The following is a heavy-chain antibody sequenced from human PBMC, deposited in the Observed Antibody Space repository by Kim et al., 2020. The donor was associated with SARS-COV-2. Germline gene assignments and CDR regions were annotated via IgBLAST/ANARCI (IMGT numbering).Heavy chain of an antibody. CDR2: IIPIFGRA. CDR1: GGTFSSYA. Sequence: SVKVSCRSSGGTFSSYAISWVRQAPGQGLEWMGGIIPIFGRANYAQRFQGRVTITADESTTTAYMELNSLISGDTAVYYCARHLVYGSGSYVHYYGMDVWGQGTTVTVSS. V-gene: IGHV1-69*13. CDR3: ARHLVYGSGSYVHYYGMDV. J-gene: IGHJ6*02. D-gene: IGHD3-10*01.